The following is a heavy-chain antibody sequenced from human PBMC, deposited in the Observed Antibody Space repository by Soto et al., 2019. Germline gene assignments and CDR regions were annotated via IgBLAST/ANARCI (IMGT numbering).Heavy chain of an antibody. CDR2: IWYDGSNK. CDR3: AITGQQAEYFQH. V-gene: IGHV3-33*01. J-gene: IGHJ1*01. CDR1: GFTFSSYG. Sequence: QVQLVESGGGVVQPGRSLRLSCAASGFTFSSYGMHWVRQAPGKGLESVAVIWYDGSNKYYADSVKGRFTISRDNSKNTLYLQMNSLRAEDTAVYYCAITGQQAEYFQHWGQGTLVTVSS. D-gene: IGHD6-13*01.